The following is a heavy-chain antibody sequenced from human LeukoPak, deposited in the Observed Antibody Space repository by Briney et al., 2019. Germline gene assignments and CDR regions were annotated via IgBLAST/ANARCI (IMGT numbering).Heavy chain of an antibody. CDR2: IKHDGSER. CDR3: ARDRDGGNIDY. Sequence: GGSLRLSCAASGFTFRSYWMSWVRQAPGKGLEWVANIKHDGSERYYVDSVKGRFTISRDNSKNTLYLQMNSLRAEDTAVYYCARDRDGGNIDYWGQGTLVTVSS. D-gene: IGHD2-15*01. J-gene: IGHJ4*02. V-gene: IGHV3-7*01. CDR1: GFTFRSYW.